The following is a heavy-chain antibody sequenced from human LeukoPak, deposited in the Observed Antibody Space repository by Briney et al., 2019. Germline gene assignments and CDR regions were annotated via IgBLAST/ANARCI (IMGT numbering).Heavy chain of an antibody. CDR2: LSYDGTNK. Sequence: GRSLRLSCAASGFTFSSYGMHRVRQAPGKGLEWGALLSYDGTNKYYGDSVKGRFTISRDNSQNTLSLQMNRLRAEGTAVYYCVKDGDDSGWNYFDYWGQVTLLTVSS. J-gene: IGHJ4*02. CDR1: GFTFSSYG. V-gene: IGHV3-30*18. D-gene: IGHD6-19*01. CDR3: VKDGDDSGWNYFDY.